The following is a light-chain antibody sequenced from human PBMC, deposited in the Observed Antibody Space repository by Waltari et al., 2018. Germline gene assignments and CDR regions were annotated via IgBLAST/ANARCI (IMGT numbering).Light chain of an antibody. J-gene: IGKJ3*01. CDR1: QGISNA. CDR2: AAS. CDR3: QQRNSYPFT. Sequence: DIQMTQSPSPLSASVGDKVTITCQASQGISNALAWYQQKPGKAPKLLIYAASSLQSGVPSRFSGSGSGTDFTLTISSLQPEDFAVYYCQQRNSYPFTFGPGTKLDIK. V-gene: IGKV1-17*01.